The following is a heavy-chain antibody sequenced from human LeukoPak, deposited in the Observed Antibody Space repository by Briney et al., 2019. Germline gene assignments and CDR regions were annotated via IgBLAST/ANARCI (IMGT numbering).Heavy chain of an antibody. V-gene: IGHV2-5*02. D-gene: IGHD1-26*01. J-gene: IGHJ4*02. CDR2: IYWDDDK. CDR3: AHRRREGIY. Sequence: SGPTLVKPRQTLTLTCTFSGFSLKTFGVGVGWIRQPPGKALEWLALIYWDDDKRYSPSLKSRLTITKDTSKNQVVLTMTNMDPVDTATYYCAHRRREGIYWGQGTLVTVSS. CDR1: GFSLKTFGVG.